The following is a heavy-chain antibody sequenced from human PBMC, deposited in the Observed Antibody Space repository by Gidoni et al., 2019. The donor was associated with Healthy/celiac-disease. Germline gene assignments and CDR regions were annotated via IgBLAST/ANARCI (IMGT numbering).Heavy chain of an antibody. V-gene: IGHV4-61*02. J-gene: IGHJ4*02. CDR3: ARVGVGAIFDY. Sequence: QVQLQESGPGLVKPSQTLSLTCTVSGASISSGSYYWSWIRQPAGKGLEWIGRIYTSGSTNYNPSLKSRVTISVDTSKNQFSLKLSSVTAADTAVYYCARVGVGAIFDYWGQGTLVTVSS. CDR1: GASISSGSYY. CDR2: IYTSGST. D-gene: IGHD1-26*01.